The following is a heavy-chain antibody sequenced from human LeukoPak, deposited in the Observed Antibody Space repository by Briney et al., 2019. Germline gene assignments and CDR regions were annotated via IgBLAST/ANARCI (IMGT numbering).Heavy chain of an antibody. J-gene: IGHJ4*02. CDR2: ISSSGSTI. Sequence: PGGSLRLSCAASGFTFSDYYMSWIRQAPGKGLEWVSYISSSGSTIYYADSVKGRFTISMDNAKNSLYLQMNSLRAEDTAVYYCAREMSSSSTFDYWGQGTLVTVSS. CDR3: AREMSSSSTFDY. D-gene: IGHD6-13*01. V-gene: IGHV3-11*04. CDR1: GFTFSDYY.